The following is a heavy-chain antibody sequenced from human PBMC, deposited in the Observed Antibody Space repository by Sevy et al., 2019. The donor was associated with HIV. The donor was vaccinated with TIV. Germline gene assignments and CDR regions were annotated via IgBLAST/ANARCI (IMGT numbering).Heavy chain of an antibody. V-gene: IGHV3-49*03. CDR2: IRSKDYGGAT. D-gene: IGHD3-22*01. Sequence: GGSLRLSCTASGFTFGDYAMSWFRQAPGMGLEWVGFIRSKDYGGATEYAASVKGRFSISRDDSKSIADLQMNSLKTEDTAVYYCTRGYYDDSSGYSDYWGQGTLVTVSS. J-gene: IGHJ4*02. CDR1: GFTFGDYA. CDR3: TRGYYDDSSGYSDY.